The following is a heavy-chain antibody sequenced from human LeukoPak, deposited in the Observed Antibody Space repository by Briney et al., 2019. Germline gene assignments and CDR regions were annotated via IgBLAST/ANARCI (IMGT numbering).Heavy chain of an antibody. CDR3: ATNEWSGYYFEY. J-gene: IGHJ4*02. Sequence: SETLSLTCTVSGGSISSGGYYWSWIRQHPGKGLEWTGYLYYSGSTYYNPSLKSRVTISVDTSKNQFSLKLSSVTAADTAMYYCATNEWSGYYFEYWGQGTLVPVSS. V-gene: IGHV4-31*03. D-gene: IGHD3-3*01. CDR2: LYYSGST. CDR1: GGSISSGGYY.